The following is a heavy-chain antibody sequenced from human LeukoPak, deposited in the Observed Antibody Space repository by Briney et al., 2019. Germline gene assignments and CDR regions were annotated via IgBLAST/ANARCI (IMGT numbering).Heavy chain of an antibody. J-gene: IGHJ4*02. Sequence: SVKVSCXASGGTFSTYAISWVRQARGQGLEWMEGIIPIFGTANYAQKFQGRVTITADESTSTAYMELSSLRSEDTAVYYCARAESPSTYCSSTSCYYFDYWGQGTLVTVSS. CDR3: ARAESPSTYCSSTSCYYFDY. CDR1: GGTFSTYA. V-gene: IGHV1-69*13. D-gene: IGHD2-2*01. CDR2: IIPIFGTA.